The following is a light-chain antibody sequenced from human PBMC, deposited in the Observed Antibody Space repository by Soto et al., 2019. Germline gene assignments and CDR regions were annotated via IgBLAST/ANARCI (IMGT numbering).Light chain of an antibody. J-gene: IGKJ1*01. CDR1: QSISSW. CDR3: QQYNSYSRT. V-gene: IGKV1-5*01. CDR2: DAS. Sequence: DIQMTQSPSTLSASVGDRVTITCRASQSISSWLAWYQQKPGEAPKLLIYDASSLESGVPSRFSGSRSGTEFTLTISSLQPDDFATYYCQQYNSYSRTFGQGTKVEIK.